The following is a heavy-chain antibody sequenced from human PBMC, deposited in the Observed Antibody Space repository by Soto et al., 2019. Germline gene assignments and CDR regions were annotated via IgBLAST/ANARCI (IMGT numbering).Heavy chain of an antibody. J-gene: IGHJ1*01. Sequence: ASVKVSCKVSGYTLTELSMEWGREAPGKGLEWMGGFDPEDGETIYAQKFQGRVTMTEDTSTDTAYMELSSLRSEDTAVYYCATDPLKLLWEPGHFQHWGQGTLVTVSS. CDR2: FDPEDGET. CDR3: ATDPLKLLWEPGHFQH. D-gene: IGHD3-16*01. CDR1: GYTLTELS. V-gene: IGHV1-24*01.